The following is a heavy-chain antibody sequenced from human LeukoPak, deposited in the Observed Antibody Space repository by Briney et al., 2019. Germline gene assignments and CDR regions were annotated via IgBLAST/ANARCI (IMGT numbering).Heavy chain of an antibody. D-gene: IGHD6-19*01. CDR1: GGTFSSYA. CDR2: IIPIFGTA. J-gene: IGHJ1*01. Sequence: SVKVSCKASGGTFSSYAISWVRQAPGQGLEWMGGIIPIFGTANYAQKFQGRVTITADKSTSTAYMELSSLRSEDTAVYYCASLSWGAVAGTVSYLQHWGQGTLVTVSS. CDR3: ASLSWGAVAGTVSYLQH. V-gene: IGHV1-69*06.